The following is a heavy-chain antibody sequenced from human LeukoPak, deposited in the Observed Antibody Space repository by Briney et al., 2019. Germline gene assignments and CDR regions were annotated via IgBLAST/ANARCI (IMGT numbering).Heavy chain of an antibody. CDR3: AKDITPSMIPDAFDI. D-gene: IGHD1-14*01. CDR1: GFTFSSYG. V-gene: IGHV3-30*02. Sequence: GGSLRLSCAASGFTFSSYGMHWVRQAPGKGLEWVAFIRYDGSNKYYADSVKGRFTISRDNAKNSLYLQMNSLRAEDMALYYCAKDITPSMIPDAFDIWGQGTMVTVSS. CDR2: IRYDGSNK. J-gene: IGHJ3*02.